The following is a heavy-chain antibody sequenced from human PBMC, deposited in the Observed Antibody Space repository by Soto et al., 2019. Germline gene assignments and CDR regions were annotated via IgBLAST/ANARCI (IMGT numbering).Heavy chain of an antibody. D-gene: IGHD3-10*01. Sequence: SETLSLTYTVSGGSISSYYWSWIRQPPGKGLEWIGYIYYSGSTNYNPSLKSRVTISVDTSKNQFSLKLSSVTAADTAFFFCAKVIRQYYYSYTAVGGKGTTVP. CDR1: GGSISSYY. V-gene: IGHV4-59*01. J-gene: IGHJ6*03. CDR3: AKVIRQYYYSYTAV. CDR2: IYYSGST.